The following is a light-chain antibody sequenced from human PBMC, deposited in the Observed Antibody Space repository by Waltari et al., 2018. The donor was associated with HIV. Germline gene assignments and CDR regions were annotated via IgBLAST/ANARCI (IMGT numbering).Light chain of an antibody. CDR2: DVS. CDR1: SSDVGGYNY. CDR3: SSYTSSSTFYVV. Sequence: QSALTQPASVSGSPGQSITISCTGTSSDVGGYNYVSWYQQHPGKAPKLMIYDVSNRPSGVSNLFSGSKSGNTASLTISGRQSEDEADYYCSSYTSSSTFYVVFGGGTKLTVL. V-gene: IGLV2-14*01. J-gene: IGLJ2*01.